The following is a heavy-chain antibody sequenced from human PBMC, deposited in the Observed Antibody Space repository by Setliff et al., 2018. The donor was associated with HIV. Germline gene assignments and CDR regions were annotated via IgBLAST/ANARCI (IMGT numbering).Heavy chain of an antibody. D-gene: IGHD3-9*01. CDR1: GGDFSSYG. Sequence: EASVKVSCKASGGDFSSYGIDWVRQAPGQGLEWMGNIIPMFEVTNDAQKFQDRVTITTDESTSTAYLELSSLRSDDTAIYYCTTRRYIYGTGNVYNVLGYFQYWGQGTLVTVSS. V-gene: IGHV1-69*05. J-gene: IGHJ4*03. CDR3: TTRRYIYGTGNVYNVLGYFQY. CDR2: IIPMFEVT.